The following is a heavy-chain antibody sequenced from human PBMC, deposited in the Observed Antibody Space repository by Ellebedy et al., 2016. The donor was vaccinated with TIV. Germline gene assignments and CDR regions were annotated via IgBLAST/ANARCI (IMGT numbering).Heavy chain of an antibody. Sequence: GESLKISCAASAFTFSSYALSWVRQAPGKGLEWVSTISGSGGSTYYADSVKGRFTISRDNSKNRLYLQMNSLRADDTAVYYCAQDAQGYAFAWGQGTLVTVSS. CDR2: ISGSGGST. D-gene: IGHD1-1*01. CDR1: AFTFSSYA. J-gene: IGHJ4*02. CDR3: AQDAQGYAFA. V-gene: IGHV3-23*01.